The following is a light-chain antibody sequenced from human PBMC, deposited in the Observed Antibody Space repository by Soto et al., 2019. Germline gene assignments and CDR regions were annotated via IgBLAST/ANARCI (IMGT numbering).Light chain of an antibody. Sequence: QSALTQPPSASGSPGQSVTISCTGTSSDVGGYNYVSWYQQHPGKAPKLMIYDVSKRPSGVPDRFSGSKSGNTASLTVSGLQSEYEADYYCSSYAGSTVVFGGGTQLTVL. CDR3: SSYAGSTVV. CDR1: SSDVGGYNY. V-gene: IGLV2-8*01. CDR2: DVS. J-gene: IGLJ2*01.